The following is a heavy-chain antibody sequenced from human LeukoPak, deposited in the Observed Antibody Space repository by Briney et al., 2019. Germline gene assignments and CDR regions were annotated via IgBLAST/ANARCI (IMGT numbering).Heavy chain of an antibody. CDR1: GYTFTSYG. Sequence: GASVKVSCKASGYTFTSYGISWVRQAPGQGLEWMGCISAYNGNTNYAQKLQGRVTMTTDTSTSTAYMELRSLRSDDTAVYYCARDPTMVRGVINPKGFDYWGQGTLVTVSS. D-gene: IGHD3-10*01. J-gene: IGHJ4*02. CDR3: ARDPTMVRGVINPKGFDY. CDR2: ISAYNGNT. V-gene: IGHV1-18*04.